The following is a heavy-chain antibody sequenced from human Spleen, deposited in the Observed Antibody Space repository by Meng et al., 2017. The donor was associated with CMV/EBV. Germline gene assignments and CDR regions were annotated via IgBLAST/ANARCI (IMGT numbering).Heavy chain of an antibody. CDR2: ISGYNDNT. D-gene: IGHD6-6*01. CDR1: GYTFTTYG. V-gene: IGHV1-18*01. CDR3: AREGKHSSSSVDF. Sequence: KASGYTFTTYGITWVRQAPGQGLEWMGWISGYNDNTNYAQRLQGRITMTTDTSTSTTYMELRSLTSDDTAVYYCAREGKHSSSSVDFWGQGTLVTVSS. J-gene: IGHJ4*02.